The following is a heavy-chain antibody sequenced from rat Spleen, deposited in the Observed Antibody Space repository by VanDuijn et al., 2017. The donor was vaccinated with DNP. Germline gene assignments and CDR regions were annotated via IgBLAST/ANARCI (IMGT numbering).Heavy chain of an antibody. J-gene: IGHJ2*01. CDR3: AVQLGVFDY. D-gene: IGHD5-1*01. V-gene: IGHV3-3*01. Sequence: EVQLQESGPGLVKPSQSLSLTCSVTGYSITSGFRWTWIRKFPGNKLEWMGYINSEGSTDYNPSLKSRVSITRDTSKNQFFLQLNSVTPEDTATYYCAVQLGVFDYWGEGVMVTVSS. CDR2: INSEGST. CDR1: GYSITSGFR.